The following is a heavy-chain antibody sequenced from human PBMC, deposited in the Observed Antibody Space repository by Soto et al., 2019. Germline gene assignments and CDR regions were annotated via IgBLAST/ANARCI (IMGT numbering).Heavy chain of an antibody. J-gene: IGHJ6*02. V-gene: IGHV3-30*18. CDR3: AKGGRGTYYYYTMDV. CDR1: GFTFSCYG. Sequence: PGGSRRLSWAASGFTFSCYGMHWVGQAPGKGLEWVAVISHDGNNKYYADSVKGRFTISRDNSKNTLYLQMNSLRAEDTAVYYCAKGGRGTYYYYTMDVWGQGTTVTVSS. CDR2: ISHDGNNK. D-gene: IGHD1-1*01.